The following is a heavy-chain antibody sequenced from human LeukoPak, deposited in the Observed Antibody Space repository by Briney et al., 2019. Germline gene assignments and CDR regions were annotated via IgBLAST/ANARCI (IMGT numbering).Heavy chain of an antibody. V-gene: IGHV4-39*01. J-gene: IGHJ6*03. Sequence: SETLSLTCTVSGGSISSSSYYWGWIRQPPGKGLEWIWSIYYSGSTYYNPSLKSRVTISVDTSKNQFSLKLSSVTAADTAVYYCARHYGDHEVYYYYYYMDVWGKGTTVTVSS. CDR3: ARHYGDHEVYYYYYYMDV. CDR2: IYYSGST. D-gene: IGHD4-17*01. CDR1: GGSISSSSYY.